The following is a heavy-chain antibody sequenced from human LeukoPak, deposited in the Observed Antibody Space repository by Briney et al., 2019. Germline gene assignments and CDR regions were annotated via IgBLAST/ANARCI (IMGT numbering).Heavy chain of an antibody. CDR2: IIPIFGTA. D-gene: IGHD6-13*01. CDR1: GGTFSSYA. Sequence: GASVKVSCKASGGTFSSYAISWVRQAPGQELEWMVGIIPIFGTANYAQKFQGRVTITMDESSSTAYMELSSLRSEDTAVYYCARDRGYSSSWNVVNWFDPWGQGTLVTVSS. J-gene: IGHJ5*02. V-gene: IGHV1-69*05. CDR3: ARDRGYSSSWNVVNWFDP.